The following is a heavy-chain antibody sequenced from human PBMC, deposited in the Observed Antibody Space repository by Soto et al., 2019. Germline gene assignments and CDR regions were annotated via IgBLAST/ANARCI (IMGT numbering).Heavy chain of an antibody. CDR2: ISGSGASP. V-gene: IGHV3-23*01. CDR1: GFTFSTYT. CDR3: AKARCSTTNCYVPDY. D-gene: IGHD2-2*01. J-gene: IGHJ4*02. Sequence: EVQLLESGGGLVQPGGSLRLSCAASGFTFSTYTMSWVRRAPGKGLEWVSAISGSGASPSYADSVQGRFTISRDKPKRTLYLQMNNLRAEDTAVYYCAKARCSTTNCYVPDYWGQGTLVTVSS.